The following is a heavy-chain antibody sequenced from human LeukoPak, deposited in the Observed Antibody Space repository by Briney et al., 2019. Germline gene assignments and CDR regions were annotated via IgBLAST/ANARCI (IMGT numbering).Heavy chain of an antibody. CDR3: ARGSRNYNNYEGADY. CDR2: INHSGDT. J-gene: IGHJ4*02. V-gene: IGHV4-38-2*01. D-gene: IGHD4-11*01. CDR1: GYSISSGYY. Sequence: NPSETLSLTCAVSGYSISSGYYWGWIRQPPGKGLEWIGEINHSGDTKYNPSLKRRVSMSVDVSKDQFSLKLTSLTAADTAVYYCARGSRNYNNYEGADYWGQGTLVTVSS.